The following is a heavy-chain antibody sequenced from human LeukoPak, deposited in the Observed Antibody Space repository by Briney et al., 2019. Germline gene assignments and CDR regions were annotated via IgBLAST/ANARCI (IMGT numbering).Heavy chain of an antibody. V-gene: IGHV3-13*01. Sequence: PGGSLRLSCAASGFIVSIFDMHWVRQVPGKGLEWVSGIGTAGDTHYPDSVKGRFHISGENAKNSFYLQMNSLRVGDTAVYYCARAGQWFSHAYDIWGQGTTVTVSS. J-gene: IGHJ3*02. CDR1: GFIVSIFD. CDR3: ARAGQWFSHAYDI. D-gene: IGHD3-10*01. CDR2: IGTAGDT.